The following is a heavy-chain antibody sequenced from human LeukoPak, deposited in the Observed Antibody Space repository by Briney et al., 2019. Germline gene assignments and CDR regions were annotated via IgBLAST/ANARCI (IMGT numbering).Heavy chain of an antibody. J-gene: IGHJ4*02. V-gene: IGHV3-11*04. Sequence: GGSLRLSCAASGFTFSDYYMSWIRQAPGKGLEWVSYISSSGSTIYYADSVKGRFTISRDNAKSSLYLQMDSLRAEDTALYYCARFETVAAKPFEYWGQGTLVTVSS. D-gene: IGHD6-19*01. CDR2: ISSSGSTI. CDR3: ARFETVAAKPFEY. CDR1: GFTFSDYY.